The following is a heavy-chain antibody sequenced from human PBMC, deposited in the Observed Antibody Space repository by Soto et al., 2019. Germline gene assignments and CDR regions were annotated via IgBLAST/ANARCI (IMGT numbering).Heavy chain of an antibody. D-gene: IGHD6-19*01. J-gene: IGHJ5*02. V-gene: IGHV3-30*18. CDR3: AKDSLGYSSGYYNWFDP. CDR1: GFTFSSYG. Sequence: QVQLVESGGGVVQPGRSLRLSCAASGFTFSSYGMHWVRQAPGKGLEWVAVISYDGSNKYYADSVKGRFTISRDNSKNTLYLQMNSLRAEDTAVYYCAKDSLGYSSGYYNWFDPWGQGTLVTVSS. CDR2: ISYDGSNK.